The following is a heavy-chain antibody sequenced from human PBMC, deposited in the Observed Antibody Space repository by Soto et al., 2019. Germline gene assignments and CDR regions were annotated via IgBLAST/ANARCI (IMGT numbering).Heavy chain of an antibody. V-gene: IGHV1-69*06. J-gene: IGHJ3*02. CDR1: GGSFNNYV. Sequence: QVQLVQSGAEVRKPGSSVQVSCEASGGSFNNYVISWLRQAPGQGLEWIGGIIPNYEAANYAQKFRGRLTINADKATNTAYMELNSLRPEDTATYYCARYWNAGTLYGAFDIWGQGTTVIVS. D-gene: IGHD4-17*01. CDR2: IIPNYEAA. CDR3: ARYWNAGTLYGAFDI.